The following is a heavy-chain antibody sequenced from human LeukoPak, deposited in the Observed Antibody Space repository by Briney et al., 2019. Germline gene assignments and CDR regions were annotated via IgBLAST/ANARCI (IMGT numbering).Heavy chain of an antibody. CDR2: ISYDGSNK. CDR1: GFTFSSYV. J-gene: IGHJ4*02. Sequence: GGSLRLSCAASGFTFSSYVMHWVRQAPGKGLEWVAIISYDGSNKYYADSVKGRFTISRDNSKNTLYLQMNSLRVEDTSVYYCARAGCIRFDYWGQGTLVTVSS. CDR3: ARAGCIRFDY. D-gene: IGHD3-3*02. V-gene: IGHV3-30*04.